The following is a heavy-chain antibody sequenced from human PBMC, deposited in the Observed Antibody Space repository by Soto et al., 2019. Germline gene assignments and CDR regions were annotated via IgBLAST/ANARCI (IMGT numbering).Heavy chain of an antibody. V-gene: IGHV4-4*02. CDR2: IYHSGST. CDR1: GVSISSSSW. CDR3: ARGSIVLTTTYFDH. Sequence: QVQLQESGPGLVKPSGTLSLTCAVSGVSISSSSWWSWVRQLPGKGLEWIGQIYHSGSTNNNPSLETRVTISAHKSENPFSLKLNSVTAADTALSDCARGSIVLTTTYFDHWGQGALVTVSS. J-gene: IGHJ4*02. D-gene: IGHD1-26*01.